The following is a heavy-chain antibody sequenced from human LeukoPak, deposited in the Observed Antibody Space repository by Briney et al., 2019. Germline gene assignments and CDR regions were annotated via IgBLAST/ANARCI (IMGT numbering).Heavy chain of an antibody. D-gene: IGHD2-2*01. CDR1: GFTFSSYA. CDR3: ARGPAAPTDYYYYYGMDV. Sequence: GGFLRLSCAASGFTFSSYAMHWVRQAPGKGLEWVAVISYDGSNKYYADSVKGRFTISRDNSKNTLYLQMNSLRAEDTAVYYCARGPAAPTDYYYYYGMDVWGQGTTVTVSS. V-gene: IGHV3-30-3*01. J-gene: IGHJ6*02. CDR2: ISYDGSNK.